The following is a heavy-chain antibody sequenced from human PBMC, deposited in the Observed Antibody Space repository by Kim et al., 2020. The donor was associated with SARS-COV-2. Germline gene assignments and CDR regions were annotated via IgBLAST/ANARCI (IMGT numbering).Heavy chain of an antibody. CDR1: GGSISSGDYY. CDR2: IYYSGST. V-gene: IGHV4-30-4*01. CDR3: ARALGDSSGYFV. D-gene: IGHD3-22*01. J-gene: IGHJ4*02. Sequence: SETLSLTCTVSGGSISSGDYYWSWIRQPPGKGLELIGYIYYSGSTYYNPSLKSRVTISVDTSKNQFSLKLSSVTAADTAVYYCARALGDSSGYFVWGQGTLVTVSS.